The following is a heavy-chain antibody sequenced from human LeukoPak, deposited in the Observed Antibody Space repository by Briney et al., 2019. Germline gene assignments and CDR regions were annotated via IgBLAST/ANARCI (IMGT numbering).Heavy chain of an antibody. CDR1: GSFFTSYW. CDR2: IDPSGSYT. D-gene: IGHD5-12*01. V-gene: IGHV5-10-1*01. Sequence: LNTSYKCSGSFFTSYWLRWVRPPPGEGVGRGWRIDPSGSYTNYKPSFQGHVTISADKSISTAYLQWRSLKASDTAMYYCARGTIVATIGYYNNYGMDVWGKGTTVTVSS. CDR3: ARGTIVATIGYYNNYGMDV. J-gene: IGHJ6*04.